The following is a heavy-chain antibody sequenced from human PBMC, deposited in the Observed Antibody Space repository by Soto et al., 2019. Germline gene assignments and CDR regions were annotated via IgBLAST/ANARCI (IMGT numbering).Heavy chain of an antibody. CDR1: GGSFSGYY. D-gene: IGHD6-6*01. J-gene: IGHJ4*02. CDR3: ATPVEYSSSGDPFDY. V-gene: IGHV4-34*01. CDR2: INHSGST. Sequence: PSETLSLTCAVYGGSFSGYYWSWIRQPPGKGLEWIGEINHSGSTNYNPSLKSRVTISVDTSKNQFSLKLSSVTAADTAVYYCATPVEYSSSGDPFDYWGQGTLVTVSS.